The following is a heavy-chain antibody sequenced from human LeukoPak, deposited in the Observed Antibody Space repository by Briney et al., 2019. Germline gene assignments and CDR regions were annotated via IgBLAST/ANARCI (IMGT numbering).Heavy chain of an antibody. CDR1: GGTFSTYN. CDR2: ISSSSGTM. Sequence: GASVKVSCKASGGTFSTYNMNWVRQAPGKGLEWVSYISSSSGTMYYADSVKGRFTISRDNAKNSLYLQMNSLRAEDTAVYYCASLTFGGVIDRYYYGMDVWGQGTTVTVSS. CDR3: ASLTFGGVIDRYYYGMDV. V-gene: IGHV3-48*01. J-gene: IGHJ6*02. D-gene: IGHD3-16*02.